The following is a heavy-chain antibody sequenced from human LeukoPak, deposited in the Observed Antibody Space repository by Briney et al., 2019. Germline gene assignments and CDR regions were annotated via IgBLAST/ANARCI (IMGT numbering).Heavy chain of an antibody. CDR1: GFTFSDYY. D-gene: IGHD1-26*01. J-gene: IGHJ4*02. CDR2: ISSSGRTI. CDR3: AKEIIVGATGYFDY. Sequence: PGGSLRLSCAASGFTFSDYYMTWIRQAPGKGLEWLSYISSSGRTIFYADSVKGRFTISRDNAKNSLYLQMNSLRAEDTALYYCAKEIIVGATGYFDYWGQGTLVTVSS. V-gene: IGHV3-11*01.